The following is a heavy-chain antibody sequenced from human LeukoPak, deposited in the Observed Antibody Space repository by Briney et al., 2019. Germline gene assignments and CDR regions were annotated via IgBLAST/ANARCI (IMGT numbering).Heavy chain of an antibody. V-gene: IGHV3-7*04. D-gene: IGHD6-19*01. CDR1: GFTFNTYW. CDR3: ARDPYSRGFAAFAV. CDR2: IKEDGSEK. J-gene: IGHJ3*01. Sequence: PGGSLRLSCTASGFTFNTYWMTWVRQAPGKGLEWVANIKEDGSEKVYVDSLKGRFTISRDNAKNALFLQMNSLRVEDTAVYYCARDPYSRGFAAFAVWGQGTMVTVSS.